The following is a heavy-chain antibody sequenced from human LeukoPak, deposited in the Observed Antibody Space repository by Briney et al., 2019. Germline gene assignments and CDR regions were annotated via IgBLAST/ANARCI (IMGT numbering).Heavy chain of an antibody. CDR1: GFTFSRHW. V-gene: IGHV3-7*03. J-gene: IGHJ5*01. Sequence: GGSLRLSCAASGFTFSRHWMSWVRQAPGKGLEWVANIKQDGSEKHYVDSVKGRFTISRDNAKNSLYLQMDSLRAEDTAIYYCARDANAGYSVNWFDPWGQGTLVTVSS. D-gene: IGHD5/OR15-5a*01. CDR3: ARDANAGYSVNWFDP. CDR2: IKQDGSEK.